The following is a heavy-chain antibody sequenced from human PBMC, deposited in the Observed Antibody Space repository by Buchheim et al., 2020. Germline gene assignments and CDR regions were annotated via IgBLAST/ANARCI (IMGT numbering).Heavy chain of an antibody. J-gene: IGHJ6*02. D-gene: IGHD4-17*01. CDR1: GFTFSSYA. Sequence: EVQLLESGGGLVQPGGSLRLSCAASGFTFSSYAMSWVRQAPGKGLEWVSAISGSGGSTYYADSVKGRFTISRDNSKTTLYLQMNSLRAEDTAVYYCAKDLGDYVRWVYYYYYGMDVWGQGTT. CDR3: AKDLGDYVRWVYYYYYGMDV. V-gene: IGHV3-23*01. CDR2: ISGSGGST.